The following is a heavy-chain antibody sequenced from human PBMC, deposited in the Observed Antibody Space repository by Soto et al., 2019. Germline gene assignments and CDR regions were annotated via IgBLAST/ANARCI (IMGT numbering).Heavy chain of an antibody. CDR2: IYSSGTT. D-gene: IGHD5-18*01. J-gene: IGHJ4*02. CDR1: GDSISSYY. Sequence: QVQLQESGPGLVKPSETLSLTCTVSGDSISSYYWSWIRQPAGQGLEWIGRIYSSGTTNYNPSLKSRVTMSVDTSKNRFSLKLTSVTAADTAVYYCARVSRTAMVSYFDYGGQGTLVTVSS. V-gene: IGHV4-4*07. CDR3: ARVSRTAMVSYFDY.